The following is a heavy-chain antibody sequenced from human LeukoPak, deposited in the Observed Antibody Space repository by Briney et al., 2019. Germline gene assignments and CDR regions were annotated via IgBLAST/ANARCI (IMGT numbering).Heavy chain of an antibody. CDR3: ARDRDSSGYLY. V-gene: IGHV4-31*11. CDR1: GGSISSGGYY. CDR2: IYYSGST. D-gene: IGHD3-22*01. J-gene: IGHJ4*02. Sequence: SQTLSLTCAVSGGSISSGGYYWSWIRQHPGKGLEWIGYIYYSGSTYYNPSLKSRVTISVDTSKNQFSLKLSSVTAADTAVYYCARDRDSSGYLYWGQGTLVTVSS.